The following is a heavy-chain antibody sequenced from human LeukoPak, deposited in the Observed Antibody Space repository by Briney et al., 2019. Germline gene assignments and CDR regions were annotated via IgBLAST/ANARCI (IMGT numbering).Heavy chain of an antibody. J-gene: IGHJ6*03. CDR2: INPSGGST. CDR3: ARGGVDERDYYYYYYYMDV. V-gene: IGHV1-46*01. D-gene: IGHD1-26*01. CDR1: GYTFTSYY. Sequence: ASVKVSCKASGYTFTSYYMHWVRQAPGQGLEWMGIINPSGGSTSYAQKFQGRVTITADESTSTAYMELSSLRSEDTAVYYCARGGVDERDYYYYYYYMDVRGKGTTVTVSS.